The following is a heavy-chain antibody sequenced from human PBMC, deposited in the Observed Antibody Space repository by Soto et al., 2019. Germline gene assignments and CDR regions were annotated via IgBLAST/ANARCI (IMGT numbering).Heavy chain of an antibody. D-gene: IGHD3-10*01. Sequence: QITLKESGPTLVKPTQTLTLTCTFSGFSLSTSGVAVGWIRQPPGKALEWLALIYWDDDKRYSPSLKSRLTITKDTSKNQVVLTMTNMDPVDTATYYCAHRRGYYGSGSYSGMFWFEPWGQGTLVTVSS. V-gene: IGHV2-5*02. CDR2: IYWDDDK. CDR1: GFSLSTSGVA. CDR3: AHRRGYYGSGSYSGMFWFEP. J-gene: IGHJ5*02.